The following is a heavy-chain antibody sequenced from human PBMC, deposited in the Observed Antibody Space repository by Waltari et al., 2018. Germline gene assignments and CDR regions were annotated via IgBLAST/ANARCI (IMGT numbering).Heavy chain of an antibody. J-gene: IGHJ6*03. CDR3: ARVIAARLHYYYYMDV. CDR2: IYYSGST. D-gene: IGHD6-6*01. V-gene: IGHV4-59*01. CDR1: GGSISSYY. Sequence: QVQLQESGPGLVKPSETLSLTCTVSGGSISSYYWSWIRPPPGKGLEWIGYIYYSGSTNYNPSLKSRVTISVDTSKNQFSLKLSSVTAADTAVYYCARVIAARLHYYYYMDVWGKGTTVTISS.